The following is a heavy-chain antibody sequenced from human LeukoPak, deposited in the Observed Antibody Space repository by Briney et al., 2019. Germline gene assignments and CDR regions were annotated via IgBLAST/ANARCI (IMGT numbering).Heavy chain of an antibody. J-gene: IGHJ6*03. CDR3: ARGLVGLYYYYYYMDV. Sequence: GGSLRLSCAVSGFTFSNYWMYWVRQALGKGLEWVSAISGSGGGTYYADSVKGRFTISRDNSKNTLYLQMNSLRAEGTAVYYCARGLVGLYYYYYYMDVWGKGTTVTASS. CDR2: ISGSGGGT. CDR1: GFTFSNYW. V-gene: IGHV3-23*01. D-gene: IGHD2-21*01.